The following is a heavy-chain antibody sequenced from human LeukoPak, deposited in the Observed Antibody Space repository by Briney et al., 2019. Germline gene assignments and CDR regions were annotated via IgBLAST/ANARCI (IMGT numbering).Heavy chain of an antibody. V-gene: IGHV1-46*01. Sequence: ASVKVSCKASGYTFTSYYMHWVRQAPGQGLEWMGIINPSGGSTSYAQKFQGRVTMTRDMSTSTVYMELSSLRSEDTAVYYCARGSGDRSSRSYYYYMDVWGKGTTVTVSS. J-gene: IGHJ6*03. CDR3: ARGSGDRSSRSYYYYMDV. CDR2: INPSGGST. CDR1: GYTFTSYY. D-gene: IGHD6-13*01.